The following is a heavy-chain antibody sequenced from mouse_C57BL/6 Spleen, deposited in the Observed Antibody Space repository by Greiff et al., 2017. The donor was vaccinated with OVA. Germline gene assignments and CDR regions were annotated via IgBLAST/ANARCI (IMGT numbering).Heavy chain of an antibody. J-gene: IGHJ1*03. Sequence: EVQLMESGGGLVKPGGSLKLSCAASGFTFSSYAMSWVRQTPEKRLEWVATISNGGSYTYYPDNVKGRFTISRDNAKNNLYLQMSHLKSEDTAMYYCARDQGLRYYFDGWGTGTTVTVSS. CDR3: ARDQGLRYYFDG. CDR2: ISNGGSYT. V-gene: IGHV5-4*01. D-gene: IGHD1-1*01. CDR1: GFTFSSYA.